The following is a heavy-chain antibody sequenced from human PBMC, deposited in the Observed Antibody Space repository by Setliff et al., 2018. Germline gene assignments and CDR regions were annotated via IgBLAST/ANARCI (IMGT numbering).Heavy chain of an antibody. V-gene: IGHV4-59*08. CDR2: IYYSGST. Sequence: PSETLSLTCTVSGGSISSYYWSWIRQPPGKGLEWIGYIYYSGSTNYNPSLKSRVTISVDTSKNQFSLKLSSVTAADTAVYYCVVSYDSSDGYFDYWGQGTLVTVSS. CDR3: VVSYDSSDGYFDY. D-gene: IGHD3-22*01. CDR1: GGSISSYY. J-gene: IGHJ4*02.